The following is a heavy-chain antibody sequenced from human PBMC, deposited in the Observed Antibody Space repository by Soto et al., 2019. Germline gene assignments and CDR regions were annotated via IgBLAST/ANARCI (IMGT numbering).Heavy chain of an antibody. V-gene: IGHV3-23*01. D-gene: IGHD1-26*01. J-gene: IGHJ4*02. CDR2: ISGSGGST. CDR1: GFTFSSYA. CDR3: AKDSRIVGATTDYFDY. Sequence: GSLRLSCAASGFTFSSYAMSWVRQAPGKGLEWVSAISGSGGSTYYADSVKGRFTISRDNSKNTLYLQMNSLRAEDTAVYYCAKDSRIVGATTDYFDYWGQGTLVTAPQ.